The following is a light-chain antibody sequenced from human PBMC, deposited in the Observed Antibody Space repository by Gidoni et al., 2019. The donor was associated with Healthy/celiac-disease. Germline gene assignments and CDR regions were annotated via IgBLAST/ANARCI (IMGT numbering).Light chain of an antibody. CDR1: QSVSSSY. V-gene: IGKV3-20*01. J-gene: IGKJ4*01. CDR2: GAS. Sequence: EIVLTQSPGTLSLSPGERATLSCRHSQSVSSSYLAWYQQKPGQAPRLLSYGASSRATGIPDRFSGSGSGTDFTLTISRLEPEDFAVYYCQQYGSSPPVTFGGGTKVEIK. CDR3: QQYGSSPPVT.